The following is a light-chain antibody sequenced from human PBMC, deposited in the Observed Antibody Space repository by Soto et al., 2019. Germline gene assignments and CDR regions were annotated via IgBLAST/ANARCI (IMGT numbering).Light chain of an antibody. V-gene: IGKV3-11*01. J-gene: IGKJ4*01. CDR1: PRVSNS. Sequence: EAVVSQSPATLSLSPGEMATLSGRASPRVSNSLAWYQHKPGQAPRLLIYDASNRATGVPTRFSGSGSGTDFTLTISSLEPEDFAVYYCQQRNKWPPVTFGGGTKVDIK. CDR3: QQRNKWPPVT. CDR2: DAS.